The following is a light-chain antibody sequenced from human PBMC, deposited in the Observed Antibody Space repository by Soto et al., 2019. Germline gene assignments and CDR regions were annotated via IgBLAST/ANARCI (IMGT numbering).Light chain of an antibody. CDR3: QQLYGYPIT. CDR1: QGINSY. CDR2: AAS. V-gene: IGKV1-9*01. Sequence: IQLTQSPSSLSPSVGDRVTITCRASQGINSYLAWYQQKPGKAPKLLIYAASTLQGGVPSRFSGSGSGTDFNLTINSLQPEDFATYYCQQLYGYPITFGQGTRLEIK. J-gene: IGKJ5*01.